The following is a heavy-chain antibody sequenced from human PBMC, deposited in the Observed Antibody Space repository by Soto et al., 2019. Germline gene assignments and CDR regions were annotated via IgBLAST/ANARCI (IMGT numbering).Heavy chain of an antibody. D-gene: IGHD4-17*01. J-gene: IGHJ2*01. CDR1: GYTFTSYG. V-gene: IGHV1-8*01. CDR2: MNPNSGNT. CDR3: ARGTDDYGDHWWYFDL. Sequence: QVQLVQSGAEVKKPGASVKVSCKASGYTFTSYGINWVRQATGQGLEWMGWMNPNSGNTGYAQKFQGRVTMTRNTSISTAYMELSSLRSEDTAVYYCARGTDDYGDHWWYFDLWGRGTLVTVSS.